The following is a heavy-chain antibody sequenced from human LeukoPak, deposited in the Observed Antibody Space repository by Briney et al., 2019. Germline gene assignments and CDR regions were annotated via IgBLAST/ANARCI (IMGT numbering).Heavy chain of an antibody. J-gene: IGHJ4*02. CDR1: GGSLRTHY. D-gene: IGHD3-22*01. CDR3: ARDADGYLDY. Sequence: SETLSLTCTVSGGSLRTHYWGWNRQPPGKGLEWIAYIYQSGNTNYNPSLKSRVTMSVDTSKNQFSLKLSSVTAADTAVYYCARDADGYLDYWGQGTLVTVSS. CDR2: IYQSGNT. V-gene: IGHV4-59*11.